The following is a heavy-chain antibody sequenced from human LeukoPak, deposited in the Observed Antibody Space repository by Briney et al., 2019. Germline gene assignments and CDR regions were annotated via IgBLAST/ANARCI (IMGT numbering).Heavy chain of an antibody. CDR3: ASSPYSSLRNY. J-gene: IGHJ4*02. D-gene: IGHD6-13*01. Sequence: SETLSITCTVSGGSVSSGSYYWSWIRQPPGKGLEWIGYIYYSGSTNYNPSLKSRVTISVDTSKNQFSLKLSSVTAADTAVYYCASSPYSSLRNYWGQGTLVTVSS. CDR2: IYYSGST. V-gene: IGHV4-61*01. CDR1: GGSVSSGSYY.